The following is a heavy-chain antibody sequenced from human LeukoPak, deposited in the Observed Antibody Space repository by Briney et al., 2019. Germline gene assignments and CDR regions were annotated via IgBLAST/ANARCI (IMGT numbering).Heavy chain of an antibody. J-gene: IGHJ4*02. CDR1: GFTFSNYA. D-gene: IGHD5-18*01. Sequence: GGSLRLSCAASGFTFSNYAVSWVRQAPGKGLEWVSAISGSGGSTYYADSVKGRFTISRDNSKSTLYLQMNSLRAEDTAVYYCAKDLSSGYSYGYINYWGQGTLVTVSS. V-gene: IGHV3-23*01. CDR2: ISGSGGST. CDR3: AKDLSSGYSYGYINY.